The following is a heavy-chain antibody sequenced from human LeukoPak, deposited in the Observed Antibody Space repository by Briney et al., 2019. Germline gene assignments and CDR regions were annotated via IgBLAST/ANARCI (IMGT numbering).Heavy chain of an antibody. V-gene: IGHV1-18*04. CDR3: ARAWIVVVPAAILPLWFDP. Sequence: ASVKVSCKASGYTFTSYGISWVRQAPGQGLEWMGCISAYNGNTNYAQKLQGRVTMTTDTSTSTAYMELRSLRSDDTAVYYCARAWIVVVPAAILPLWFDPWGQGTLVTVSS. CDR2: ISAYNGNT. CDR1: GYTFTSYG. D-gene: IGHD2-2*01. J-gene: IGHJ5*02.